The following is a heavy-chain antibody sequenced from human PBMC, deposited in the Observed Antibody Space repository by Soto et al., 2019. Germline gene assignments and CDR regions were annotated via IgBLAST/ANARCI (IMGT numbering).Heavy chain of an antibody. CDR1: GGSISSSNW. D-gene: IGHD1-26*01. J-gene: IGHJ4*02. Sequence: PSETLSPTCAVSGGSISSSNWWSWVRQPPGKGLEWIGEIYHSGSTNYNPSLKSRVTISVDKSKNQFSLKLSSVTAADTAVYYCARSGSYGGGYFDYWGQGTLVTVSS. CDR3: ARSGSYGGGYFDY. V-gene: IGHV4-4*02. CDR2: IYHSGST.